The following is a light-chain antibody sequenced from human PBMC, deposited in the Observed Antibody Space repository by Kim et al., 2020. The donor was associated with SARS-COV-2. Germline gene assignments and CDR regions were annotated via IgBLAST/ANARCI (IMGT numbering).Light chain of an antibody. J-gene: IGKJ4*01. CDR1: QGISSY. Sequence: DIQLTQSPSFLSASVGDSVTITCRASQGISSYLAWYQQKPGKAPKLLIYAASTLPSGVPSRFSGSGSGTEFTLTISSLQPEDFATYYCQQLNSYPRLTFGGGTKLEI. V-gene: IGKV1-9*01. CDR2: AAS. CDR3: QQLNSYPRLT.